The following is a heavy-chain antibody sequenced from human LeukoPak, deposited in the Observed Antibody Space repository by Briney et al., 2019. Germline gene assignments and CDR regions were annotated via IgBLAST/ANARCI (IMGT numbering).Heavy chain of an antibody. CDR2: ISYSGSCT. CDR1: GITFSTYA. CDR3: AKEEYDSGWYKWFGP. J-gene: IGHJ5*02. D-gene: IGHD6-19*01. Sequence: GGSLRLSCAASGITFSTYAMTWVRQAPGKGLEWVSSISYSGSCTVYADSVKGRFTISRDNSKDTLSLKMNSLRVEDTAVYYCAKEEYDSGWYKWFGPWGQGTLVTVSS. V-gene: IGHV3-23*01.